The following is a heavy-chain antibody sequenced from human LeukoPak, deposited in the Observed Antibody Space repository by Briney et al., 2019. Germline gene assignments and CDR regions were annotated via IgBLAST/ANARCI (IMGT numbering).Heavy chain of an antibody. Sequence: GGSLRLSCAASGFTSSGSAMHWVRQASGKGLEWVGRIRSKANSYATAYAASVKGRFTISRDDSKNTAYLQMNSLKTEDTAVYYCTRASATYSSYLRGYYMDVWGKGTTVTVSS. V-gene: IGHV3-73*01. J-gene: IGHJ6*03. CDR2: IRSKANSYAT. CDR3: TRASATYSSYLRGYYMDV. CDR1: GFTSSGSA. D-gene: IGHD6-6*01.